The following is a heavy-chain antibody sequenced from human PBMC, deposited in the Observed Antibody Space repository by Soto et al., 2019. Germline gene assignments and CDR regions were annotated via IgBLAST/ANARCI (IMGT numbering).Heavy chain of an antibody. Sequence: EVQLVESGGGLVQPGGSLRLSCAASGFTFSSYSMNRVRQAPGKGLEWVSYISSSSSTIYYADSVKGRFTISRDNAKNSLYLQMNSLRDEDTAVYYCARESSSYNWFDPWGQGTLVTVSS. CDR3: ARESSSYNWFDP. D-gene: IGHD6-13*01. CDR1: GFTFSSYS. J-gene: IGHJ5*02. V-gene: IGHV3-48*02. CDR2: ISSSSSTI.